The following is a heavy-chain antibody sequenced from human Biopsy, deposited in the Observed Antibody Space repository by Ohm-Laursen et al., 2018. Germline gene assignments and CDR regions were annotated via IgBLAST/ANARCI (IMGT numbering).Heavy chain of an antibody. CDR1: GGSISGYY. Sequence: SETLSLTCAVSGGSISGYYWSWIRQPPGKGLEWIGYIYYSGSTNYNPSLKSRVTISVDTSKNQFSLRLNSVTAADTAVYYCARATNSTGWPYYYFYGMDVWGQGTTVTVSS. CDR3: ARATNSTGWPYYYFYGMDV. V-gene: IGHV4-59*01. D-gene: IGHD2/OR15-2a*01. J-gene: IGHJ6*02. CDR2: IYYSGST.